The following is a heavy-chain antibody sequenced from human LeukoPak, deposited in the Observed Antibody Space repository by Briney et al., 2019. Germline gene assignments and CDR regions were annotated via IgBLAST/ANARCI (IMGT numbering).Heavy chain of an antibody. V-gene: IGHV3-7*03. CDR2: IKQDGSEK. D-gene: IGHD3-22*01. J-gene: IGHJ6*03. Sequence: PGGSLRLSCAASGFTFSSYWMSWVRQAPGKGLEWVANIKQDGSEKYYVDSVKGRFTISRDNAKNSLYLQMNSLRAEDTAVYYCARVGDYCDSSGYYRRYYYYYYMDVWGKGTTVTISS. CDR3: ARVGDYCDSSGYYRRYYYYYYMDV. CDR1: GFTFSSYW.